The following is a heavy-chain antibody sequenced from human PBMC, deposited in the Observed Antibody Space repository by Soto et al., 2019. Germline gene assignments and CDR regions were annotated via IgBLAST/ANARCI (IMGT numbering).Heavy chain of an antibody. V-gene: IGHV3-23*01. CDR1: GFTFSTYA. CDR3: AKDIGRYCGGGSCYQYYFDY. D-gene: IGHD2-15*01. J-gene: IGHJ4*02. Sequence: PGGSLRLSCAASGFTFSTYALTWVRQAPGKGLEWVSAISSSGGSTYYADSVKGRFTISRDNSKNTLYLEMNSLRVEDTALYYCAKDIGRYCGGGSCYQYYFDYWGQGDWVTVSS. CDR2: ISSSGGST.